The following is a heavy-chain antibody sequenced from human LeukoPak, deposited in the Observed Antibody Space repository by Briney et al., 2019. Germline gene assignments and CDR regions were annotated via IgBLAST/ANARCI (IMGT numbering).Heavy chain of an antibody. D-gene: IGHD3-3*01. CDR3: ATYDFWSGYSHYDY. J-gene: IGHJ4*02. Sequence: GGSLRLSCAASRFTFSSYSMNWVRQAPGKGLEWVSSISSSSSYIYYADSVKGRFTISRDNAKNSLYLQMNSLRAEDTAVYYCATYDFWSGYSHYDYWGQGTLVTVSS. CDR2: ISSSSSYI. V-gene: IGHV3-21*01. CDR1: RFTFSSYS.